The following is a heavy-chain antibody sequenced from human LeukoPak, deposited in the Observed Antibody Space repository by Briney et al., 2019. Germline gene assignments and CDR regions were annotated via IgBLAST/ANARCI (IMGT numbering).Heavy chain of an antibody. V-gene: IGHV3-20*04. J-gene: IGHJ4*02. D-gene: IGHD5-24*01. CDR1: GFTFGNFW. CDR3: AKGGGRRDGYNLV. Sequence: PGGSLRLSCAASGFTFGNFWMSWVRQAPGKGLEWVSGISWNSGSIGYADSVKGRFTISRDNAKNSLYLQMNSLRAEDTALYYCAKGGGRRDGYNLVWGQGTLVTVSS. CDR2: ISWNSGSI.